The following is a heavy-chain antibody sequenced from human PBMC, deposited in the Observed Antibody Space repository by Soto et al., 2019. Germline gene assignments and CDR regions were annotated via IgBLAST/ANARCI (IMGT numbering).Heavy chain of an antibody. J-gene: IGHJ4*02. CDR1: GGSFGKSA. V-gene: IGHV1-69*13. Sequence: SVKVSCKASGGSFGKSAINWVRQTPGQGLEWLGGFIPVYRTLNYAQKFQGRVTITADESTGTAYMTLSSLASDDTAVYYCATGVIWIGYFTVDSWGQGTRLTVSS. CDR2: FIPVYRTL. D-gene: IGHD3-3*01. CDR3: ATGVIWIGYFTVDS.